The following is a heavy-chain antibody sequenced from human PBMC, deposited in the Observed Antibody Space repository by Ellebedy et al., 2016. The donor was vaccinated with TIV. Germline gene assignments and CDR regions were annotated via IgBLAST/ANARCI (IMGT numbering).Heavy chain of an antibody. CDR3: ARYRVRGVLDY. J-gene: IGHJ4*02. D-gene: IGHD3-10*01. Sequence: MPSETLSLTCTVSGGSISSYYWSWIRQPPGKGLEWIGYIYYSGSTNYNPSLKSRVTISVDTSKNQFSLKLSSVTAADTAVYYCARYRVRGVLDYWGQGTLVTVSS. V-gene: IGHV4-59*12. CDR1: GGSISSYY. CDR2: IYYSGST.